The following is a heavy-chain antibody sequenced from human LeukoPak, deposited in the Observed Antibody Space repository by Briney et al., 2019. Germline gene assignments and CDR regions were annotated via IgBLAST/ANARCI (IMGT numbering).Heavy chain of an antibody. CDR3: ARLLSGN. CDR1: GFTFSSYA. Sequence: GRSLRLSCAASGFTFSSYAMHWVRQAPGKGLEWVAVISYDGSNKYYANSVKGRFTISRDNSKNTLYLQMNSLRAEDTAVYYCARLLSGNWGQGTLVTVSS. CDR2: ISYDGSNK. J-gene: IGHJ4*02. V-gene: IGHV3-30-3*01. D-gene: IGHD2-15*01.